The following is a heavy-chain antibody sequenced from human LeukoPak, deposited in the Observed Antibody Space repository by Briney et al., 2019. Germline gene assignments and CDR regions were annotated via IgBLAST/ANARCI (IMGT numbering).Heavy chain of an antibody. J-gene: IGHJ4*02. V-gene: IGHV4-4*02. CDR1: GDSISTNSW. CDR3: ATLVSTRYYFDY. Sequence: PSETLSLTCAVSGDSISTNSWWNWVRQAPGKGLEWIGNIYHSGITYYNHFNSSLKSRVTISIDTSKNRFSLRLTSVTAADTAVYFCATLVSTRYYFDYWGQGTLVTVSS. D-gene: IGHD5/OR15-5a*01. CDR2: IYHSGIT.